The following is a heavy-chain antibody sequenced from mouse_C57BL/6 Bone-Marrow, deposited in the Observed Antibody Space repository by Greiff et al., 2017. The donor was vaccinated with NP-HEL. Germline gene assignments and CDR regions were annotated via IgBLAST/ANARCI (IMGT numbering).Heavy chain of an antibody. CDR1: GYAFSSSW. V-gene: IGHV1-82*01. CDR2: IYPGDGDT. D-gene: IGHD1-1*01. Sequence: QVQLKQSGPELVKPGASVKISCKASGYAFSSSWMNWVKQRPGKGLEWIGRIYPGDGDTNYNGKFKGKATLTADKSSSTAYMQLSSLTSEDSAVYFCARILITTSRGYFDYWGQGTTLTVSS. J-gene: IGHJ2*01. CDR3: ARILITTSRGYFDY.